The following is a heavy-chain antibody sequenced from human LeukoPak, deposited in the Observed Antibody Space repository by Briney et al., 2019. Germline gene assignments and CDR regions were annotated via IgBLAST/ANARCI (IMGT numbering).Heavy chain of an antibody. D-gene: IGHD3-3*01. Sequence: ASVKVSCKASGYTFTSYYMHWVRQAPGQGLEWMGIINPSGGSTSYAQKFQGRVTMTRDTSTSTVYMELSSLRSEDTAVYYCARDPTRAPLRFLEWLLLGYFDCWGQGTLVTVSS. J-gene: IGHJ4*02. CDR1: GYTFTSYY. CDR3: ARDPTRAPLRFLEWLLLGYFDC. V-gene: IGHV1-46*01. CDR2: INPSGGST.